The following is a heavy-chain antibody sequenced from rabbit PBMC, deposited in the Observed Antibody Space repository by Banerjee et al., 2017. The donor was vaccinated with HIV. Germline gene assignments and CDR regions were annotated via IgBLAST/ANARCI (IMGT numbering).Heavy chain of an antibody. V-gene: IGHV1S45*01. Sequence: QEQLEESGGDLVKPEGSLTLTCTASGFSFSSSYWISWVRQAPGKGLEWIACIYAGSSGSTSYASWAKGRFTISKPSSTTVTLQMTSLTAADTATYFCARDTAYSYDYIGYGYALWGQGTLVTVS. D-gene: IGHD6-1*01. J-gene: IGHJ3*01. CDR3: ARDTAYSYDYIGYGYAL. CDR1: GFSFSSSYW. CDR2: IYAGSSGST.